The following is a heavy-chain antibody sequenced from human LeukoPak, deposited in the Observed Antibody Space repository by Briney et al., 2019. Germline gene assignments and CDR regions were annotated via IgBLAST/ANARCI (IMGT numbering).Heavy chain of an antibody. CDR1: GFTFSNYA. D-gene: IGHD2-15*01. J-gene: IGHJ4*02. Sequence: GGSLRLSCAASGFTFSNYAMSWVSQAPGKGLEWVSVISGSGGSTYYADSVKGRFTISRDNSKNTLFLQMNSLRAEDTAVYYCAKGILSVNDYWGQGTLVTVSS. CDR2: ISGSGGST. V-gene: IGHV3-23*01. CDR3: AKGILSVNDY.